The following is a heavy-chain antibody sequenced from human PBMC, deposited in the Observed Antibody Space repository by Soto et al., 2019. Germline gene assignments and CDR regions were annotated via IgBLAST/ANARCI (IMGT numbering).Heavy chain of an antibody. CDR2: LSYSGSA. CDR1: GISITRGGSS. J-gene: IGHJ5*02. V-gene: IGHV4-30-2*01. CDR3: AREVNYWFDP. D-gene: IGHD2-21*01. Sequence: SETLSLTCAVSGISITRGGSSWTWIRQPPGKGLEWIGYLSYSGSAYYNPSLKSRVTISVDRSKNQFSLKLNSVTTADTAVYYCAREVNYWFDPWGQGTLVTVSS.